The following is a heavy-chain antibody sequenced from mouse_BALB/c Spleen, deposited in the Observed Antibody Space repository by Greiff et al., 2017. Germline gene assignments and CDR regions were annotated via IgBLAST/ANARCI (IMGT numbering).Heavy chain of an antibody. J-gene: IGHJ3*01. Sequence: QVQLQQSGAELVRPGTSVKVSCKASGYAFTNYLIEWVKQRPGQGLEWIGVINPGSGGTNYNEKFKGKATLTADKSSSTAYMQLSSLTSDDSAVYFCARDYYGSSPFAYWGQGTLVTVSA. CDR2: INPGSGGT. D-gene: IGHD1-1*01. V-gene: IGHV1-54*03. CDR1: GYAFTNYL. CDR3: ARDYYGSSPFAY.